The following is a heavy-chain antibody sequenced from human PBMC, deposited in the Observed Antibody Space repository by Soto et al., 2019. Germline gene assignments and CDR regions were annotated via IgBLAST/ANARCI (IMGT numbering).Heavy chain of an antibody. CDR2: IIPIFGTA. V-gene: IGHV1-69*06. J-gene: IGHJ6*02. CDR1: GGTFSSYA. D-gene: IGHD3-3*01. CDR3: ARDSYDFWSGYFIYGMDV. Sequence: SVKVSCKASGGTFSSYAISWVRQAPGQGLEWMGGIIPIFGTANYAQKFQGRVTITADKSTSTAYMELSSLRSEDTAVYYCARDSYDFWSGYFIYGMDVWGQGTPVTVSS.